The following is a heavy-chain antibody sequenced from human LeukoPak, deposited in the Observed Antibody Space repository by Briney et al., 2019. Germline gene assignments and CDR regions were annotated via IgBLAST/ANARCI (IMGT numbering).Heavy chain of an antibody. Sequence: GGSLSLSCAASGFIFSDSWMTWVRQSPGKGLQWVASIHQDAGEKQYVDSVRGRFTISRDNAKNSLYLQMNSLSVEDTAMYYCTTSKDHYSHHWGQGTLVTVSS. CDR2: IHQDAGEK. V-gene: IGHV3-7*05. J-gene: IGHJ4*02. CDR1: GFIFSDSW. CDR3: TTSKDHYSHH.